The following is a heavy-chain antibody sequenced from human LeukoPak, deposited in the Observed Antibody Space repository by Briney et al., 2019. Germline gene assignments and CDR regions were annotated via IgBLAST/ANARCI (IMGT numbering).Heavy chain of an antibody. V-gene: IGHV4-34*01. CDR3: ARGLPIMITFGGVPTSPFDY. D-gene: IGHD3-16*01. CDR2: INHSGST. J-gene: IGHJ4*02. CDR1: GGSFSGYY. Sequence: SETLSLICAVYGGSFSGYYWSWIRQPPGKGLEWIGEINHSGSTNYNPSLKSRVTISVDTSKNQFSLKLSSVTAADTAVYYCARGLPIMITFGGVPTSPFDYWGQGTLVTVSS.